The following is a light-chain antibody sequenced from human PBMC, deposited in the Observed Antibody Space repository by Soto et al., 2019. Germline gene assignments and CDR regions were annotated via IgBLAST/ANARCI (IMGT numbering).Light chain of an antibody. J-gene: IGKJ1*01. CDR2: DVS. CDR1: QSIGTW. Sequence: DIQMTQSPSTLSASVGDRVTITCRASQSIGTWVAWYQQKPGEAPKFLIYDVSTLDSGVPSRFSGSGSGTEFTLTISGLQPDDFATYYCQQYGSSPETFGQGTKVDIK. CDR3: QQYGSSPET. V-gene: IGKV1-5*01.